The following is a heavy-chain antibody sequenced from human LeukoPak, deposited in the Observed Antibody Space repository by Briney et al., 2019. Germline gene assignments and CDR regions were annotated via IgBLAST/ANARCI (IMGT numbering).Heavy chain of an antibody. Sequence: GGSLRLSCVASGFTFSRYDLHWVRQAPGKGLEWVAVISYDGNNKIYADSVKGRFTISRDNSKNTLYLQMNSLRAEDTAVYYCARAAAETGAFRDNWFDPWGQGTLVTVSS. J-gene: IGHJ5*02. V-gene: IGHV3-30-3*01. D-gene: IGHD6-19*01. CDR2: ISYDGNNK. CDR1: GFTFSRYD. CDR3: ARAAAETGAFRDNWFDP.